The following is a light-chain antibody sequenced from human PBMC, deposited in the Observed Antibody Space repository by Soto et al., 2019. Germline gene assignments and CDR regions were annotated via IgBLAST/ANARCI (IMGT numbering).Light chain of an antibody. Sequence: QSALTQPASVSGSPGQSITISCTGTSGDVGAYNYVSWYQHHPGKAPKLVIYEVSNRPSGLSNRLSGSKSGNTASLTISGLQAEDEADYFCSSYTTTKEVFXTGTKLTVL. J-gene: IGLJ1*01. CDR3: SSYTTTKEV. V-gene: IGLV2-14*01. CDR1: SGDVGAYNY. CDR2: EVS.